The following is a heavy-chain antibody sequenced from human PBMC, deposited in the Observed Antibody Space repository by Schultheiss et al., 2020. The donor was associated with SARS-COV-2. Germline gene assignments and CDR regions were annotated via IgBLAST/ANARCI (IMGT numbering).Heavy chain of an antibody. V-gene: IGHV3-30*18. D-gene: IGHD3-22*01. CDR3: AKTLWLLRYYYYGMDV. J-gene: IGHJ6*02. CDR1: GFTFSSYD. Sequence: GGSLRLSCAASGFTFSSYDMHWVRQAPGKGLEWVAVISYDGNKEYYADSVKGRFTISRDNSKNTLYLQMNSLRAEDTAVYYCAKTLWLLRYYYYGMDVWGQGTTVTVS. CDR2: ISYDGNKE.